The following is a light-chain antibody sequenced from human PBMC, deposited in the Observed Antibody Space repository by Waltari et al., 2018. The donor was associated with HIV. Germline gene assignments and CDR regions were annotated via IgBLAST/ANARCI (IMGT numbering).Light chain of an antibody. J-gene: IGKJ2*01. CDR1: QSVRSSY. V-gene: IGKV3-20*01. CDR2: GAS. Sequence: EIVLTQSPGTLSLSPGERATLSCRASQSVRSSYLAWYQQKPGQAPRLLIYGASSWATGIPDRFSGSGSGTDFTLTISRLEPEDFAVYFCQQYGSSPPTFGQGTKLEIK. CDR3: QQYGSSPPT.